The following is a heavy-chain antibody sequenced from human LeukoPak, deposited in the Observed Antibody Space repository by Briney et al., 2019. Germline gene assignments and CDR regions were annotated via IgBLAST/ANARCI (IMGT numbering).Heavy chain of an antibody. V-gene: IGHV1-69*04. CDR2: IIPILGIA. CDR3: ARTVTTSSYYFDY. D-gene: IGHD4-17*01. Sequence: LWASVKVSCKASGGTFSSYAISWVRQAPGQGLEWMGRIIPILGIANYAQKFQGRVTITADKSTSTAYMELSSLRSEDTAVYYCARTVTTSSYYFDYWGQGTLVTVSS. J-gene: IGHJ4*02. CDR1: GGTFSSYA.